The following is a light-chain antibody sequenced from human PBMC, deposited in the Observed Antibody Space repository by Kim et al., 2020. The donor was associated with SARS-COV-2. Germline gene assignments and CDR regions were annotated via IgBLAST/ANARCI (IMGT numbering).Light chain of an antibody. CDR3: QQYDNLPIT. CDR1: QDISNY. CDR2: DAS. V-gene: IGKV1-33*01. J-gene: IGKJ5*01. Sequence: DIQMTQSPSSLSASVGDRVTITCQASQDISNYLNWYQRKPGKAPKLLIYDASNLETGVPSRFSGSGSGTDFTFTISSLQPEDIATYYCQQYDNLPITFGQGKRLESK.